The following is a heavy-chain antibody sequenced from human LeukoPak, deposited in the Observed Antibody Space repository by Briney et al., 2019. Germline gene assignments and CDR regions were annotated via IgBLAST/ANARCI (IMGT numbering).Heavy chain of an antibody. CDR3: ARGPHCSSTSCYSEYFHH. Sequence: SETLSLTCAVYGGSFSGYYWSWIRQPPGKGLEWIGEISHSGSTNYNPSLKSRVTISIDTSKNQFSLKLSSVTAADTAVYYCARGPHCSSTSCYSEYFHHWGQGTLVTVSS. CDR1: GGSFSGYY. CDR2: ISHSGST. V-gene: IGHV4-34*01. D-gene: IGHD2-2*01. J-gene: IGHJ1*01.